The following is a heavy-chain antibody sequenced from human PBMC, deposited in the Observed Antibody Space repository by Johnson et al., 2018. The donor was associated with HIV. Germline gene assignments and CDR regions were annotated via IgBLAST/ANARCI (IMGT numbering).Heavy chain of an antibody. CDR2: IKQDGSEK. D-gene: IGHD3-16*01. J-gene: IGHJ3*02. CDR1: GFTFITYW. V-gene: IGHV3-7*01. CDR3: AKEKDYGAFDI. Sequence: MLLVESGGGLVQPGGSLRLSCAASGFTFITYWMSWVRQAPGKGLEWVANIKQDGSEKYYVGSVKGRFTISRDNAKNSLYLQMNSLRVEDTAVYYCAKEKDYGAFDIWGQGTMVTVSS.